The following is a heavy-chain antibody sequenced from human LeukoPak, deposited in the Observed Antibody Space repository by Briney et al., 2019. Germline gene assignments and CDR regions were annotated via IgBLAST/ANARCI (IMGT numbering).Heavy chain of an antibody. D-gene: IGHD3-16*01. J-gene: IGHJ4*02. CDR3: ARDQSRGDY. Sequence: GGSLRLTCAASGFTFSSYSMSWVRQAPGKGLEWVSSISSTSNYIFYADSVKGRFTISRDNAKNSLYLQMNSLRAEDTAVYYCARDQSRGDYWGQGTLVAVSS. CDR1: GFTFSSYS. CDR2: ISSTSNYI. V-gene: IGHV3-21*01.